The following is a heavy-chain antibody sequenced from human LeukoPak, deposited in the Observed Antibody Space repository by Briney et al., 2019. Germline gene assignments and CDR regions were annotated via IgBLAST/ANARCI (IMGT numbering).Heavy chain of an antibody. J-gene: IGHJ4*02. Sequence: IPSETLSLTCTVSGGSISSSNYYWGWIRQPPGKGLEWIGSIYYRGSTYYNPSLKSRITISVDTSKSQFSLKLSSVTAADTAVYYCASVAVIGTPNYWGQGTLVTVSS. CDR3: ASVAVIGTPNY. CDR1: GGSISSSNYY. D-gene: IGHD6-19*01. CDR2: IYYRGST. V-gene: IGHV4-39*01.